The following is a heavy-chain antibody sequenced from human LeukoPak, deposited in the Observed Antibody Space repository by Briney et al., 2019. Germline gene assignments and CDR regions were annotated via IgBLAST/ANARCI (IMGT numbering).Heavy chain of an antibody. V-gene: IGHV4-59*01. D-gene: IGHD5-18*01. Sequence: PSETLSLTCTVSGGSISSYYWSWIRQPPGKGLEWIGYIYYSGSTNYNPSLKSRVTMSVDTSKNQFSLKLSSVTAADTAVYYCARTDTGLFDYWGQGTLVTVSS. CDR3: ARTDTGLFDY. CDR2: IYYSGST. CDR1: GGSISSYY. J-gene: IGHJ4*02.